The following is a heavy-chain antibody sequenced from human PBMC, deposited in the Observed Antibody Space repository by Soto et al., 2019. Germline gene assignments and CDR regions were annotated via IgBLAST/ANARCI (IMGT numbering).Heavy chain of an antibody. V-gene: IGHV1-18*01. CDR3: ARGSSSWYRVGTPDY. Sequence: QVQLVQSGAEVKKPGASVKVSCKASGYTFTSYGISWVRQAPGQGLEWMGWISAYNGNTNYAQKLQGRVTMTTDTSTSTAYMELRSLSSDDAAVYYCARGSSSWYRVGTPDYWGQGTLVTVSS. D-gene: IGHD6-13*01. J-gene: IGHJ4*02. CDR1: GYTFTSYG. CDR2: ISAYNGNT.